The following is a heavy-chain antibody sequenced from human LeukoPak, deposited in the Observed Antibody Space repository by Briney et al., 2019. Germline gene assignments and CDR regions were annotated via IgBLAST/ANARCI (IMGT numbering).Heavy chain of an antibody. Sequence: PSETLSLTCAVYGGSFSGYYWSWIRQPPGKGLEWIGEINHSGSTNYNPSLKSRVTISVDTSKNQFSLKLSSVTAAGTAVYYCARARVTRSIVAIDYWGQGTLVTVSS. V-gene: IGHV4-34*01. CDR1: GGSFSGYY. D-gene: IGHD5-12*01. CDR2: INHSGST. J-gene: IGHJ4*02. CDR3: ARARVTRSIVAIDY.